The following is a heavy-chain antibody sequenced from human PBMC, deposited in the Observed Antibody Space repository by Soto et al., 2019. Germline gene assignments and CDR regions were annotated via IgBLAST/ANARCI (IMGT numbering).Heavy chain of an antibody. D-gene: IGHD2-2*01. V-gene: IGHV4-61*08. CDR2: VHYSGGT. CDR1: GGSISSVDCY. CDR3: AGRGLPDAFDY. Sequence: SETLSLTCTVSGGSISSVDCYWSWNRQPPGKGLDWIAYVHYSGGTNYNPSLKSRVTISIDTSRNQFSLKLSSMTAADTAVYYCAGRGLPDAFDYWGQGTLVTVSS. J-gene: IGHJ4*02.